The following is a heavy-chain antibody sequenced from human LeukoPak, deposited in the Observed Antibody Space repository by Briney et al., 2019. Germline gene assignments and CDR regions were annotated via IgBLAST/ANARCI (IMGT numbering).Heavy chain of an antibody. J-gene: IGHJ4*02. V-gene: IGHV4-59*01. CDR3: ARERRQYYFDY. CDR1: GGSISSYY. Sequence: PSETLSLTCTVSGGSISSYYWSWIRQPPGKGLEWIGYIYYSGITNYNPSLKSRVTISVDTSKNQFSLKLSSVTAADTAVYYCARERRQYYFDYWGQGTLVTVSS. D-gene: IGHD4-11*01. CDR2: IYYSGIT.